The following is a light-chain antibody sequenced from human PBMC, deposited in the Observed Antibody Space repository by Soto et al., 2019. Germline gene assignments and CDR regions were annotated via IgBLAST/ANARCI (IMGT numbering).Light chain of an antibody. CDR1: SSDVGGYNY. J-gene: IGLJ2*01. CDR2: EVS. V-gene: IGLV2-8*01. Sequence: QSALTQPPSASGSPGQSVTISCTGTSSDVGGYNYVSWYQQHPGKAPKLMISEVSKRPSGVPDRFSGSKSGNTASLTVSGLQAEDEADYYCSSFAGNNNLVFGGGNMLTVL. CDR3: SSFAGNNNLV.